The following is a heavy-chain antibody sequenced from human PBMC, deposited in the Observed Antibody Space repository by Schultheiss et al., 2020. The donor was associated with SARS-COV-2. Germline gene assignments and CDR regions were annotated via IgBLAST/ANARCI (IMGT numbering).Heavy chain of an antibody. Sequence: ESLKISCAASGFTFSNAWMSWVRQAPGKGLEWIGEINRSGSTNYNPSLKSRVTISVDTSKNQFSLKLSSVTAADTALYFCARDNGFYAVDVWGQGTTVTVSS. CDR2: INRSGST. CDR1: GFTFSNAW. J-gene: IGHJ6*02. D-gene: IGHD5-12*01. CDR3: ARDNGFYAVDV. V-gene: IGHV4-34*01.